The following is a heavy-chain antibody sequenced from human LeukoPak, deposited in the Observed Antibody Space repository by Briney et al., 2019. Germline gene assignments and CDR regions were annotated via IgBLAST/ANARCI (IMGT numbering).Heavy chain of an antibody. CDR3: ARDPHNYGDYDFYYGMDV. CDR2: INPSGGST. CDR1: GYTFTSYY. Sequence: ASVKVSCKASGYTFTSYYMHWVRQAPGQGLEWMGIINPSGGSTSYAQKFQGRVTMTRDTSTSTVYMELSSLRSEDTAVYYCARDPHNYGDYDFYYGMDVWGQGTTVTVSS. V-gene: IGHV1-46*01. D-gene: IGHD4-17*01. J-gene: IGHJ6*02.